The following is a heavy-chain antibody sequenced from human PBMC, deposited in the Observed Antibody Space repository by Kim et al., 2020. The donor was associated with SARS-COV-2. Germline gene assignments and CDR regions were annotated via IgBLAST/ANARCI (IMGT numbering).Heavy chain of an antibody. CDR2: IGAGHDA. Sequence: GGSLRLSCAVSGFIFSNYAMSWVRQAPGKGLEWVAGIGAGHDAYYADSVRGRFTISRDHFDNTLYLQMNYLRADDAAVYHCAKRAATGAGPYYYDSWGPG. CDR1: GFIFSNYA. J-gene: IGHJ4*02. V-gene: IGHV3-23*01. CDR3: AKRAATGAGPYYYDS. D-gene: IGHD2-15*01.